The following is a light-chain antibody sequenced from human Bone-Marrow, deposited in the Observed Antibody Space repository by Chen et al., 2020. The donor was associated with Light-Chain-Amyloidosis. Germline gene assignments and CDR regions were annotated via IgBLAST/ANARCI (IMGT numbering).Light chain of an antibody. Sequence: QSALTQPASVSGSPGQSITISCTGTSSAVGGDNHVSWYHQHPDKAPKLMIYEVTNRPSWVPDRFSGSKSDNTASLTISGLQTEDEADYFCSSYTITNTLVFGSGTRVTVL. J-gene: IGLJ1*01. V-gene: IGLV2-14*01. CDR2: EVT. CDR3: SSYTITNTLV. CDR1: SSAVGGDNH.